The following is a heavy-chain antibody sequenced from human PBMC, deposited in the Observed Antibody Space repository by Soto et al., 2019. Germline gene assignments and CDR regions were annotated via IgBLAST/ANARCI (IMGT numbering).Heavy chain of an antibody. Sequence: ASVKVSCKASGYTFVSHGMSWVRPAPWQVFEWMGWISADNDNAISLQKFQDRVMITIDTYKNTAYMELRNLTADDTALYYCVRDGWQQYPGDVWGQGTLVTVSS. CDR2: ISADNDNA. CDR1: GYTFVSHG. CDR3: VRDGWQQYPGDV. D-gene: IGHD2-21*01. J-gene: IGHJ4*02. V-gene: IGHV1-18*01.